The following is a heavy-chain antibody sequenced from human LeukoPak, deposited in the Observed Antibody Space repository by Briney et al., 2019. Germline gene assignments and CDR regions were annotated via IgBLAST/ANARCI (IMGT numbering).Heavy chain of an antibody. V-gene: IGHV1-69*04. J-gene: IGHJ6*02. CDR2: IIPILGIA. CDR3: ASNLRSGYGYYGMDV. CDR1: GGTFSSYA. D-gene: IGHD5-12*01. Sequence: ASVKVSCKASGGTFSSYAISWVRQAPGQGLEWMGRIIPILGIANYAQKFQGRVTITADKSTNTAYMELSSLRSEDTAVYYCASNLRSGYGYYGMDVWGQGTTVTVSS.